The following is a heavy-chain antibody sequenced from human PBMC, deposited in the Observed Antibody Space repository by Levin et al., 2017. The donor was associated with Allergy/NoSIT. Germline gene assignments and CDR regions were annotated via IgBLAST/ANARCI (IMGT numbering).Heavy chain of an antibody. Sequence: GGSLRLSCAASGFTFSSYSMTWVRQAPGKGLEWVSSISSSSTYMHYADSVKGRFTISRDNAKNSLYLQMNSLRAEDTAVYYCATNKVLYPMTHSKYWGQGTLVTVSS. CDR1: GFTFSSYS. CDR2: ISSSSTYM. V-gene: IGHV3-21*01. D-gene: IGHD4/OR15-4a*01. CDR3: ATNKVLYPMTHSKY. J-gene: IGHJ4*02.